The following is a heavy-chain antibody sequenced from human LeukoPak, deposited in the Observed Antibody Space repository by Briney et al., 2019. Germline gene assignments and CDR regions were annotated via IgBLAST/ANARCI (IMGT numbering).Heavy chain of an antibody. D-gene: IGHD1-26*01. CDR1: GFTVSSNY. J-gene: IGHJ4*02. CDR3: AKGVVGAPTSIPIDY. CDR2: IYSGGST. V-gene: IGHV3-53*01. Sequence: SGGSLRLSCAASGFTVSSNYMSWVRQAPGKGLEWVSVIYSGGSTYYADSVKGRFTISRDNSKNTLYLQMNSLRAEDTAVYYCAKGVVGAPTSIPIDYWGQGTLVTVSS.